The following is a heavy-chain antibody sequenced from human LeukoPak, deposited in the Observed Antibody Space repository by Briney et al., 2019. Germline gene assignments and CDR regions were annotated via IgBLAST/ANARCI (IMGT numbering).Heavy chain of an antibody. CDR3: ARDRGGWFEFDC. Sequence: PGGSLRLSCTGSGFRFGGYALSWVRQAPGKGLEWVSSISSCNNYIYYRDSVKGRFTISRDNAKNSLYLQMNSLRAEDTAVYHCARDRGGWFEFDCWGQGTLVTVSS. J-gene: IGHJ4*02. D-gene: IGHD6-19*01. V-gene: IGHV3-21*01. CDR2: ISSCNNYI. CDR1: GFRFGGYA.